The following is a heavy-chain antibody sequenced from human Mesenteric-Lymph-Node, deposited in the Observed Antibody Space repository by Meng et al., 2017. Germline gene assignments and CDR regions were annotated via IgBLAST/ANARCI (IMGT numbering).Heavy chain of an antibody. Sequence: QVQLQESGPGLVKPSQTLSLTCTVSGGSISSGGYYWSWIRQHPGKGLEWIGYIYYSGSTYYNPSLKSRVTISVDTSKNQFSLKLNSVTPDDTAVYYCARRLSSNKLFDRWGQGTLVTVSS. CDR2: IYYSGST. D-gene: IGHD6-13*01. J-gene: IGHJ5*02. CDR3: ARRLSSNKLFDR. CDR1: GGSISSGGYY. V-gene: IGHV4-31*03.